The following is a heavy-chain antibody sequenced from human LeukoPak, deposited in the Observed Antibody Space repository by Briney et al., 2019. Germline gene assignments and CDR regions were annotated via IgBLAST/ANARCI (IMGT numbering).Heavy chain of an antibody. Sequence: SVKVSCKASGGTFSSYAISWVRQAPGQGLEWMGRIIPIFGTANYAQKFQGRVTITTDESTSTAYMELSSLRSEDTAVYYCARDQWGSGWLLVYWGQGTLVTISS. CDR3: ARDQWGSGWLLVY. V-gene: IGHV1-69*05. CDR2: IIPIFGTA. D-gene: IGHD6-19*01. CDR1: GGTFSSYA. J-gene: IGHJ4*02.